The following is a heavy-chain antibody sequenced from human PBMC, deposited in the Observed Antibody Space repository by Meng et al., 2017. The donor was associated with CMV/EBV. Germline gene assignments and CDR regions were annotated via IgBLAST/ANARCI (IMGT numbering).Heavy chain of an antibody. Sequence: QVQLVRSGAEVKKPGSSGKVACKASGGTFSSYAISWVRQAPGQGLEWMGGIIPIFGTANYAQKFQGRVTITADESTSTAYMELSSLRSEDTAVYYCAREGGIVVVPAAPGWFDPWGQGTLVTVSS. J-gene: IGHJ5*02. V-gene: IGHV1-69*12. CDR1: GGTFSSYA. CDR3: AREGGIVVVPAAPGWFDP. CDR2: IIPIFGTA. D-gene: IGHD2-2*01.